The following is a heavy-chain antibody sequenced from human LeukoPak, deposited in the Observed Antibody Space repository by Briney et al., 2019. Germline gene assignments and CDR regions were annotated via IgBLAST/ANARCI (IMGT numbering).Heavy chain of an antibody. D-gene: IGHD3-22*01. CDR2: ISYDGSNK. Sequence: PGGSLRLSCAASGFTFSSYAMHWVRQAPGKGLEWVAVISYDGSNKYYADSVKGRFTISRDNSKNTLYLQMNSLRAEDTAVYYCARDRYRWSGYYDRSGLLDYWGQGTLVTVSS. J-gene: IGHJ4*02. CDR1: GFTFSSYA. CDR3: ARDRYRWSGYYDRSGLLDY. V-gene: IGHV3-30-3*01.